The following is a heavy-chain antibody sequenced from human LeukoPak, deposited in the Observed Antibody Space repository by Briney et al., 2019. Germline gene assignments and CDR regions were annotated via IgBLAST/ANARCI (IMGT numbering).Heavy chain of an antibody. D-gene: IGHD3-3*01. CDR1: GFTFSSYA. V-gene: IGHV3-23*01. CDR2: ISGSGGST. J-gene: IGHJ4*02. CDR3: ARYYDFWSGQYFDY. Sequence: GGSLRLSCAASGFTFSSYAMSWVRQAPGKGLEWVSAISGSGGSTYYADSVKGRFTISRDSPKNTLYLQMNSLRAEDTAVYYCARYYDFWSGQYFDYWGQGTLVTVSS.